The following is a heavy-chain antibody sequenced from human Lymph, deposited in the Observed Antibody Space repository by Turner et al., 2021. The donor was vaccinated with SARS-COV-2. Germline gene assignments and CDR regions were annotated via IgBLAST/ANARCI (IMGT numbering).Heavy chain of an antibody. CDR1: GFTFDDYG. CDR2: INWNGGSI. CDR3: ARGTGATDY. D-gene: IGHD1-26*01. V-gene: IGHV3-20*01. J-gene: IGHJ4*02. Sequence: EVPLVDSGGGVVRPGVSLILSCAASGFTFDDYGMNWVRQAPGKGLEWVSSINWNGGSIGYADSVKGRFTISRDNAKNSLYLQMNSLRAEDTAFYHCARGTGATDYWGQGTLVTVSS.